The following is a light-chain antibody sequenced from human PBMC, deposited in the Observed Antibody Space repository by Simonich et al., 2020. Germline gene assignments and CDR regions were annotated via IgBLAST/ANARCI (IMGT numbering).Light chain of an antibody. CDR3: SSYTSGSTRV. CDR1: SSDVGGYNL. V-gene: IGLV2-14*02. CDR2: EGS. J-gene: IGLJ3*02. Sequence: QSALTQPASVSGSPGQSITISCTGTSSDVGGYNLVSWYQQHPGKAPKLMIYEGSKRPSGVSNRFSGSKSGNTASLTISGLQAEDEADYYCSSYTSGSTRVFGGGTKLTVL.